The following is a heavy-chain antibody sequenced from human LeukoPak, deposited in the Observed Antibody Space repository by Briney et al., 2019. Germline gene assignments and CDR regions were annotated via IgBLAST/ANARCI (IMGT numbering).Heavy chain of an antibody. CDR2: ISYHGSNK. CDR3: ANGYYYGSGSYYKEAFDI. D-gene: IGHD3-10*01. CDR1: GFTFSNYG. Sequence: GGSLRLSCAASGFTFSNYGMHWVRQAPGKGLEWAVVISYHGSNKYYADSVKGRFTISRDNSKNTLYLQMNSLRAEDTAVYYCANGYYYGSGSYYKEAFDIWGQGTMVTVSS. J-gene: IGHJ3*02. V-gene: IGHV3-30*18.